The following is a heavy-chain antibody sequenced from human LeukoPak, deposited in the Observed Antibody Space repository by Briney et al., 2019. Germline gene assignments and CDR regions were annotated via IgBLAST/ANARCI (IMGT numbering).Heavy chain of an antibody. CDR3: ARTDYYDSSGYLYYFDY. CDR2: ISSSGSTI. Sequence: GGSLRLSCAASGFTFSDYYMSWIRRAPGKGLEWVSYISSSGSTIYYADSVKGRFTISRDNAKNSLYLQMNSLRAEDTAVYYCARTDYYDSSGYLYYFDYWGQGTLVTVSS. J-gene: IGHJ4*02. D-gene: IGHD3-22*01. CDR1: GFTFSDYY. V-gene: IGHV3-11*01.